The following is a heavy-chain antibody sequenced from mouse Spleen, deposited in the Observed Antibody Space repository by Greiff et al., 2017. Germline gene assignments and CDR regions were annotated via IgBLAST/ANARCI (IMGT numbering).Heavy chain of an antibody. CDR2: ISSGGSYT. V-gene: IGHV5-6*01. Sequence: EVQVVESGGDLVKPGGSLKLSCAASGFTFSSYGMSWVRQTPDKRLEWVATISSGGSYTYYPDSVKGRFTISRDNAKNTLYLQMSSLKSEDTAMYYCARREGGVLRFDWYFDVWGTGTTVTVSS. J-gene: IGHJ1*03. CDR1: GFTFSSYG. D-gene: IGHD1-1*01. CDR3: ARREGGVLRFDWYFDV.